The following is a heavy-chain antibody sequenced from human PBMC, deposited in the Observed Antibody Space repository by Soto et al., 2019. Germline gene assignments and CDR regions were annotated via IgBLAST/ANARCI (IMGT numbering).Heavy chain of an antibody. Sequence: GGSLRLSCAASGFTFSSYGMHWVRQAPGKGLEWVAVIWYDGSNKYYADSVKGRFTISRDNSKNTLYLQMNSLRAEDTAVYYCAREGVAVAGPDHFDYWGQGTLVTVSS. CDR1: GFTFSSYG. J-gene: IGHJ4*02. V-gene: IGHV3-33*01. CDR2: IWYDGSNK. CDR3: AREGVAVAGPDHFDY. D-gene: IGHD6-19*01.